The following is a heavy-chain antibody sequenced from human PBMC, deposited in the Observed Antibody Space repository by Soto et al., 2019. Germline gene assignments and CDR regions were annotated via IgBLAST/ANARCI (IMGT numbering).Heavy chain of an antibody. V-gene: IGHV3-30-3*01. CDR3: AGRGVDGSTYLDY. D-gene: IGHD3-10*01. CDR2: IPYDGSKK. CDR1: GFTFSSYA. J-gene: IGHJ4*02. Sequence: QVQLVESGGGVVQPGRSLRLSCAASGFTFSSYAMHWVRQAPGKGLEWVAVIPYDGSKKYYADSVQGRFTISRDNSKNSLYLHMNSRRAEYKAVYYCAGRGVDGSTYLDYWGQGALVTV.